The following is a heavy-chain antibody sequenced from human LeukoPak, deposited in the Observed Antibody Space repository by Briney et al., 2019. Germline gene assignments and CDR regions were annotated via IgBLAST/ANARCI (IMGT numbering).Heavy chain of an antibody. CDR1: GFTFSSYW. CDR2: IKQDGSEK. Sequence: QPGGSLRLSCAASGFTFSSYWMSWVRQAPGKGLERVANIKQDGSEKYYVDSVKGRFTISRDNAKNSLYLQMNSLRAEDTAVYYCADGHSGSYYTPSDYWGQGTLVTVSS. J-gene: IGHJ4*02. CDR3: ADGHSGSYYTPSDY. V-gene: IGHV3-7*01. D-gene: IGHD3-10*01.